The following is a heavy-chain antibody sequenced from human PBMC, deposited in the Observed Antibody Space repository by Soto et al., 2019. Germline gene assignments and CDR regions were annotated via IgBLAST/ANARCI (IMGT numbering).Heavy chain of an antibody. V-gene: IGHV3-30-3*01. CDR1: GFTFSSYA. CDR2: ISYDGSNK. D-gene: IGHD1-1*01. Sequence: GGSLRLSCAASGFTFSSYAMHWVRQAPGKGLEWVAVISYDGSNKYYADSVKGRFTISRDNSKNTLYLQMNSLRAEDTAVYYCARDWDNWNGYIDYWGQGTLVTVSS. CDR3: ARDWDNWNGYIDY. J-gene: IGHJ4*02.